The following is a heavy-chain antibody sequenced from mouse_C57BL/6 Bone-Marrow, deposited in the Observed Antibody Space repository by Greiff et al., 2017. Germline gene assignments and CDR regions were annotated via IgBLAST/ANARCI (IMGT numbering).Heavy chain of an antibody. D-gene: IGHD2-1*01. CDR3: ARGYYGNDWYFEV. J-gene: IGHJ1*03. Sequence: QVQLQQPGAELVKPGASVQLSCKASGYTFTSYWMQWVKQRPGQGLEWIGEIDPSDSDTNYNQKFKGKATLTVDTSSSTAYMQLSSLTSEDSAVYYCARGYYGNDWYFEVWGTWTTVTVSS. V-gene: IGHV1-50*01. CDR2: IDPSDSDT. CDR1: GYTFTSYW.